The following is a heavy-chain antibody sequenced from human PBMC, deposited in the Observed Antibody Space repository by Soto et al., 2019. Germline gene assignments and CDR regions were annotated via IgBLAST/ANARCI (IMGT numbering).Heavy chain of an antibody. CDR2: ITASNGNT. Sequence: ASVKVSCKASGFTFGGFGITWVRQAPGQGLEWMGWITASNGNTKFAQNLQGRVTMTTDTSTSTAYMELWRLRSDDTAVYYCARGYSYGSYWYFDLWGRGTLVTVSS. CDR3: ARGYSYGSYWYFDL. D-gene: IGHD5-18*01. J-gene: IGHJ2*01. CDR1: GFTFGGFG. V-gene: IGHV1-18*04.